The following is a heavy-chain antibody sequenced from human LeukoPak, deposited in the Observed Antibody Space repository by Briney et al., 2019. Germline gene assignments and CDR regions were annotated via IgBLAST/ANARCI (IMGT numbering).Heavy chain of an antibody. D-gene: IGHD2-15*01. J-gene: IGHJ5*02. V-gene: IGHV3-7*01. CDR2: IKQDGSEK. CDR3: ARDRYSGDNWFDP. Sequence: GGSLRLSCAASGFTFSSYWMSWVRQAPGKGLEWVANIKQDGSEKYYVDSVKGRFTISRDNAKNSLYLQMNSLRAEDTAVYYCARDRYSGDNWFDPWGQGTLVTVSS. CDR1: GFTFSSYW.